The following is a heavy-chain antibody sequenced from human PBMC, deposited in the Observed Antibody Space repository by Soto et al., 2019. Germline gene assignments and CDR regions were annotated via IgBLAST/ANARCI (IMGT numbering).Heavy chain of an antibody. CDR1: GFNFNSYT. J-gene: IGHJ4*02. D-gene: IGHD1-26*01. V-gene: IGHV3-21*06. CDR2: ISRFSDRT. Sequence: PGGSLRLSCSASGFNFNSYTMNWVRQAPGKGLEWVSSISRFSDRTYYADSVKGRFAIFRANAENSVYLQVNSLRAEDTAVYYRARVGAYFGDFDYFVYSGLITSVTGSS. CDR3: ARVGAYFGDFDYFVY.